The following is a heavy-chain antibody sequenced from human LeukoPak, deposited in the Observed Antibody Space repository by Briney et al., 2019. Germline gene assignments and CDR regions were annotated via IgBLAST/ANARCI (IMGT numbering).Heavy chain of an antibody. CDR3: AKYWYCSSTSCYAGDAFDI. CDR2: ISGSGGST. Sequence: GGSLRLSCAASGFTFSSCAMSWVRQAPGKGLEWVSAISGSGGSTYYADSVKGRFTISRDNSKNTLYLQMNSLRAEDTAVYYCAKYWYCSSTSCYAGDAFDIWGQGTMVTVSS. D-gene: IGHD2-2*01. V-gene: IGHV3-23*01. CDR1: GFTFSSCA. J-gene: IGHJ3*02.